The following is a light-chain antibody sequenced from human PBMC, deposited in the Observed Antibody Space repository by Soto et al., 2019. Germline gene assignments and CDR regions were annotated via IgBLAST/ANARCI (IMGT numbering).Light chain of an antibody. J-gene: IGLJ1*01. V-gene: IGLV2-14*01. Sequence: QCPLTHPSPLSPSPGQSSTISCTGTISDVGGYNYVSWYQQHPGKAPKLMIYEVSNRPSGVSNRFSGSKSGNTASLTISGLQAEDEADYYCSSYTSSSSYVFRTGTKVTVL. CDR1: ISDVGGYNY. CDR2: EVS. CDR3: SSYTSSSSYV.